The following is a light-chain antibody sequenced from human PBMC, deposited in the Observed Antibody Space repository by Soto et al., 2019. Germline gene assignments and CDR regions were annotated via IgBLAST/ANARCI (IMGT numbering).Light chain of an antibody. CDR1: RSDVGGYNY. J-gene: IGLJ2*01. CDR2: DVS. V-gene: IGLV2-14*01. Sequence: QSALTQPASVSGSPGQSITISCTGTRSDVGGYNYVSWYQQHPGKAPKLMIYDVSNRPSGVSNRFSGSKSGNTASLTISGLQAEDEADYYCSSYTSSSCVVFGGGTKLTVL. CDR3: SSYTSSSCVV.